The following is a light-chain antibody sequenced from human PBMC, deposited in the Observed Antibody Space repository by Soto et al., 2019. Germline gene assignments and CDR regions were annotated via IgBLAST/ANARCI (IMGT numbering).Light chain of an antibody. V-gene: IGLV2-14*01. Sequence: QSVLTQPASVSGSPGQSITISCTGTSSDVGGFNYVSWYQQHPGKAPKLIIYDVSNRPSGVSNRFSGSKSGNTASLTISGLQAEDEADYYCSSYRNSRTVVFGGGTKPPS. J-gene: IGLJ2*01. CDR3: SSYRNSRTVV. CDR2: DVS. CDR1: SSDVGGFNY.